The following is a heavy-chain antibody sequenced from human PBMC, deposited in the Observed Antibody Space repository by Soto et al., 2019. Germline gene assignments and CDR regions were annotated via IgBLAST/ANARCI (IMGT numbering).Heavy chain of an antibody. CDR2: IYPGDSDT. D-gene: IGHD3-3*01. CDR3: ATSPQITISRGATPFDY. V-gene: IGHV5-51*01. J-gene: IGHJ4*02. Sequence: PGESLKISCKGSGYSFTSYWIGWVRQMPGKGLEWMGIIYPGDSDTRYSPSFQGQVTISADKSISTAYLQWSSLKASDTAMYYCATSPQITISRGATPFDYWGQGTLVTVSS. CDR1: GYSFTSYW.